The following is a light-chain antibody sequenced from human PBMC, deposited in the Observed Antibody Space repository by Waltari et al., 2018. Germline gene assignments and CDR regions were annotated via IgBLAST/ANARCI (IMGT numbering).Light chain of an antibody. CDR1: SGHSSNV. CDR3: QTGGHGTWV. CDR2: VNSDGGH. V-gene: IGLV4-69*02. Sequence: QLALTQSPSASASLGASVKLTCTLNSGHSSNVVAWLQQQPEKGPRYLMKVNSDGGHSKGDDIPDRFSGSGSGAERYLTISSLQSEDEADYYCQTGGHGTWVFGGGTKLTVL. J-gene: IGLJ3*02.